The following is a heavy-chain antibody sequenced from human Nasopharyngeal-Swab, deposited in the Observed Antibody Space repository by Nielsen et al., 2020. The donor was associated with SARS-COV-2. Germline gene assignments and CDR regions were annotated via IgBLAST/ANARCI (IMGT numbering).Heavy chain of an antibody. Sequence: GESLEISCAASGFTFSGSAMHWVRQASGKGLEWVGRIRSKANSYATAYAASVKGRFTISRDDSKNTAYLQMNSLKTEDTAVYYCTRPLGATVVTAPTGYYYYMDVWGKGTTVTVSS. V-gene: IGHV3-73*01. D-gene: IGHD4-23*01. CDR2: IRSKANSYAT. CDR1: GFTFSGSA. J-gene: IGHJ6*03. CDR3: TRPLGATVVTAPTGYYYYMDV.